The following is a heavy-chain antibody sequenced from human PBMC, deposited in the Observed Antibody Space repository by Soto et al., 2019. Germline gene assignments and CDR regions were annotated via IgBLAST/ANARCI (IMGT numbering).Heavy chain of an antibody. CDR1: GFTFSSYW. Sequence: EVQLVESGGGLVQPGGSLRLSCAASGFTFSSYWMSWVRQAPGKGLEWVANIKKDGSEKYYVDSVKGRFTISRDNAKNSLYLQMNSLRAEDTAVYYCAREYSGYDSLYYFDYWGQGTLVTVSS. CDR2: IKKDGSEK. D-gene: IGHD5-12*01. J-gene: IGHJ4*02. V-gene: IGHV3-7*01. CDR3: AREYSGYDSLYYFDY.